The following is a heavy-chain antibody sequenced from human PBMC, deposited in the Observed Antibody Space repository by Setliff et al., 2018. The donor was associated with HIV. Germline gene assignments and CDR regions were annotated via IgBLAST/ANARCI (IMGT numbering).Heavy chain of an antibody. CDR2: ITYSGST. CDR1: GGSISRVGYY. CDR3: ARVGSVIQVTLFGMDV. D-gene: IGHD5-18*01. J-gene: IGHJ6*02. Sequence: PSETLSLTCSVSGGSISRVGYYWSWIRQHPGKGLEWIGYITYSGSTYYNPSLMSRVSISPDTSKNQFSLKLTSVTAADTAVYYCARVGSVIQVTLFGMDVWGQGGVTVSS. V-gene: IGHV4-31*03.